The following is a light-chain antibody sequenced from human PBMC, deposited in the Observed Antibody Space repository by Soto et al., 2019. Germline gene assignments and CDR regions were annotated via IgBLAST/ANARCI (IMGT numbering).Light chain of an antibody. J-gene: IGLJ3*02. Sequence: QSAMTQPPSVSAAPGQKVTISCSGSSSNIGGNSVSWYQQLPGTAPKLLIYEVRNRPSGISSRFSGSRSGNTASLTISGLQSGDEGDYYCSAYTARSTLVFGGGTKVTVL. V-gene: IGLV1-51*01. CDR1: SSNIGGNS. CDR2: EVR. CDR3: SAYTARSTLV.